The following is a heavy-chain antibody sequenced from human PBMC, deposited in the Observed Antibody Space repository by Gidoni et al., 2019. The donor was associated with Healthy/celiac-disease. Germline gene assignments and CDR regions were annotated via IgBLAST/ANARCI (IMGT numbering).Heavy chain of an antibody. J-gene: IGHJ4*02. D-gene: IGHD3-16*02. CDR1: AGSVSSGSYY. Sequence: QVLLQESGPGLVNPSETLSLPFTVPAGSVSSGSYYWSGIRPPPGKGLEWFGYIYYSGSTNYNPTLKSRVTISVDTSKNQFSLKLSAVTAADTAVYYCARETREGYLAEEEYWGQGTLVTVSS. CDR2: IYYSGST. CDR3: ARETREGYLAEEEY. V-gene: IGHV4-61*01.